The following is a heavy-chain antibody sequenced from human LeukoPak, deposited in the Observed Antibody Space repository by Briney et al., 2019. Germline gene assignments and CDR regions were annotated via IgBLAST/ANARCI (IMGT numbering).Heavy chain of an antibody. CDR3: VRDETLWTLDW. Sequence: PGGSLILSCAASGFTFNNYGMQWVRQAPGKGLERVAVIRSDGSQTHYADSVKGRFTISRDNSKNTVDLQMNSLRAEDTAVYYCVRDETLWTLDWWGQGTLVSVSS. CDR2: IRSDGSQT. CDR1: GFTFNNYG. J-gene: IGHJ4*02. D-gene: IGHD1-1*01. V-gene: IGHV3-30*12.